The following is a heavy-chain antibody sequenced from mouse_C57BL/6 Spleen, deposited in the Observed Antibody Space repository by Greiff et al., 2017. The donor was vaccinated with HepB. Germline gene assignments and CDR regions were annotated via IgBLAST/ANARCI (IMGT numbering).Heavy chain of an antibody. J-gene: IGHJ3*01. CDR3: ASWGYDGGAWFAY. V-gene: IGHV1-47*01. D-gene: IGHD2-2*01. CDR2: FHPYNDDT. CDR1: GYTFTTYP. Sequence: VKLVESGAELVKPGASVKMSCKASGYTFTTYPMEWMKQNHGKSLEWIGNFHPYNDDTKYNEKFKGKATLTVEKSSSTVYLELSRLTSDDSAVYYCASWGYDGGAWFAYWGQGTLVTVSA.